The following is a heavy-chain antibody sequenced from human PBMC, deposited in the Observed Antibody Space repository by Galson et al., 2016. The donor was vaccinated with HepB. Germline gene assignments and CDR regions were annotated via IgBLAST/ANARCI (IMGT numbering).Heavy chain of an antibody. Sequence: SLRLSCAASGFTFGDSAMHWVRQAPGKGLEWVSFLRLGSPSLSSASSVRGRFTIARDNAGTALELQMNTLRADDTAVYYCARASGGGYDWDYYEGMDVWGKGTTVTVSS. CDR2: LRLGSPSL. D-gene: IGHD5-12*01. CDR1: GFTFGDSA. V-gene: IGHV3-21*01. J-gene: IGHJ6*04. CDR3: ARASGGGYDWDYYEGMDV.